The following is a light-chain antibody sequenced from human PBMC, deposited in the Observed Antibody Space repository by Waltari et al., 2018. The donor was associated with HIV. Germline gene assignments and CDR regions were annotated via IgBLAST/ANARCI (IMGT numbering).Light chain of an antibody. CDR1: SSDFGSYNL. Sequence: QSVLTQPASVSGSPGQSITISCTGTSSDFGSYNLVSWYQHHPGKTPKLMIYEVTTPPSGVSKRFSGSKSGNTASLTISGLQAEDEADYYCCSYAGSVYVFGTGTKVTVL. V-gene: IGLV2-23*02. CDR3: CSYAGSVYV. CDR2: EVT. J-gene: IGLJ1*01.